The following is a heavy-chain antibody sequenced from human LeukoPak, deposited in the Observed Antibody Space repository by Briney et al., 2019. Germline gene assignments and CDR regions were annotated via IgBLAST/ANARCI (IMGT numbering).Heavy chain of an antibody. Sequence: GRTLRLSRAASGFGFSNHDMPWVRQATGTGLKWVSGIGTAADPLYPDSVNGRFTISRDNAKNSLYLQMNSLRAGDTAVYYCARGLMVREINLQLYYCYGMDVWGKGTTVTVSS. CDR1: GFGFSNHD. D-gene: IGHD3-10*01. J-gene: IGHJ6*04. V-gene: IGHV3-13*05. CDR2: IGTAADP. CDR3: ARGLMVREINLQLYYCYGMDV.